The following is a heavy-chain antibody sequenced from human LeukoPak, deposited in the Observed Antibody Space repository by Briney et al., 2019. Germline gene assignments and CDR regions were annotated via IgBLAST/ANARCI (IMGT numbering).Heavy chain of an antibody. V-gene: IGHV3-49*04. CDR2: IRSKAFGGPT. D-gene: IGHD3-10*01. CDR3: TREALYVSGGYDYYYMDV. Sequence: GGSLRPSCTPSGFSFGDDGLSWVRQAPGKGLDWVGLIRSKAFGGPTHYAASVKGRFTISRDDSKSIAYLQMNSLKTEDTAVYYCTREALYVSGGYDYYYMDVWGKGTTVTVSS. J-gene: IGHJ6*03. CDR1: GFSFGDDG.